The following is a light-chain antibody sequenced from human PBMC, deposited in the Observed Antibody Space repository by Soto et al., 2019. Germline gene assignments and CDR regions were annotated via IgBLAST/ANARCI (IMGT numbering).Light chain of an antibody. Sequence: QSALTQPASVSVSPGQSITISCTGTSSDVGGYNYVSWYQQHPGKAPKLMIYDVSNRPSGVSNRFSGSKSGNTASLTISGLQAEDEADYYCSSYTSSSTAVFGGGTQLTVL. J-gene: IGLJ7*01. CDR3: SSYTSSSTAV. CDR1: SSDVGGYNY. CDR2: DVS. V-gene: IGLV2-14*01.